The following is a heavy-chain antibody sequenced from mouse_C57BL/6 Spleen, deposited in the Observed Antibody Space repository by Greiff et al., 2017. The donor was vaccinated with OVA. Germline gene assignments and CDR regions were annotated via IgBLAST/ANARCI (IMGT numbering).Heavy chain of an antibody. V-gene: IGHV1-82*01. Sequence: QVQLQQSGPELVKPGASVKISCKASGYAFSSSWMNWVKQRPGKGLEWIGRIYPGDGDTNYNGKFKGKATLTADKSSSTAYMQLSSLTSEDSAVYFCASRVYDSLFAYWGQGTLVTVSA. CDR1: GYAFSSSW. D-gene: IGHD2-3*01. J-gene: IGHJ3*01. CDR3: ASRVYDSLFAY. CDR2: IYPGDGDT.